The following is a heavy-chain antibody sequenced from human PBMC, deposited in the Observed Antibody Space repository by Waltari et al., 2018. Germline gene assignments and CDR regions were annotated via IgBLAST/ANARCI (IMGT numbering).Heavy chain of an antibody. V-gene: IGHV4-59*08. J-gene: IGHJ4*02. CDR2: IYYSGST. D-gene: IGHD3-3*01. CDR1: GGSISSYY. Sequence: QVQLQQWGAGLLKPSETLSLTCTVSGGSISSYYWSWIRQPPGKGLEWIGYIYYSGSTNYNPSLKSRVTISVDTSKNQFSLKLSSVTAADTAVYYCARLRYDFWSGYFSPYFDYWGQGTLVTVSS. CDR3: ARLRYDFWSGYFSPYFDY.